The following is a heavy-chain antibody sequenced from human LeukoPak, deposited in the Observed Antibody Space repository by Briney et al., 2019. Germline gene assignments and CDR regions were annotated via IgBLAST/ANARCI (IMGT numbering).Heavy chain of an antibody. D-gene: IGHD5-12*01. V-gene: IGHV4-39*01. CDR3: ARPDYSGYDWD. CDR2: IYYSGST. J-gene: IGHJ4*02. Sequence: PSETLSLTCTVSGGSIGSSSYYWGWIRQPPGKGLEWIGSIYYSGSTYYNPSLKSRVTISVDTSKNQFSLKLSSVTAADTAVYYCARPDYSGYDWDWGQGTLVTVSS. CDR1: GGSIGSSSYY.